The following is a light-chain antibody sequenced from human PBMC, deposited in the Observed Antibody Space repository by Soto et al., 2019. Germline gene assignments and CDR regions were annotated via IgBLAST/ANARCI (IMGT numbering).Light chain of an antibody. CDR2: DAS. V-gene: IGKV3-11*01. J-gene: IGKJ2*01. Sequence: EIVLTQSPATLSLSPGERATLSCRASQSVSSYLAWYQQKPGQAPRLLIYDASNRATGIPARFSGGGSGTDLTLTISSLVPEDFALYYCQQRFNWPRFTFGQGTKLEIK. CDR3: QQRFNWPRFT. CDR1: QSVSSY.